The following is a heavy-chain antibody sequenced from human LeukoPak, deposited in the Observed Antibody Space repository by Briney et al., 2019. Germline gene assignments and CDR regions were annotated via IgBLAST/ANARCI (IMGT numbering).Heavy chain of an antibody. CDR2: INSDGSAT. D-gene: IGHD5-18*01. CDR1: GFTFDDYG. Sequence: GGSLRLSCAASGFTFDDYGMSWVRQAPGKGLVWVSRINSDGSATSYADSVKGRFTISRDNAKNTLYLQMNSLRAEDAAVYYCARESYSYRRFDPWGQGTLVTVSS. J-gene: IGHJ5*02. V-gene: IGHV3-74*01. CDR3: ARESYSYRRFDP.